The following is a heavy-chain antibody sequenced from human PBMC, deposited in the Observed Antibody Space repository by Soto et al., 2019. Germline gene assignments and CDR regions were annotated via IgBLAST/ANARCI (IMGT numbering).Heavy chain of an antibody. J-gene: IGHJ4*02. D-gene: IGHD3-22*01. CDR1: GFTFSSYA. CDR2: ISGSGGST. V-gene: IGHV3-23*01. Sequence: GGSLRLSCAASGFTFSSYAMSWVRQAPGKGLEWVSAISGSGGSTYYADSVKGRFTISRDDSKNTLYLQMNSLRAEDTAVYYCAKDPSSMIVAFFAYPAQRTLVTVSS. CDR3: AKDPSSMIVAFFAY.